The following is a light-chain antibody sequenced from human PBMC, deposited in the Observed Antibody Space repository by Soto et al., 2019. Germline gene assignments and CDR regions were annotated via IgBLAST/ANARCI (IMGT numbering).Light chain of an antibody. CDR3: QEYSTSHWT. CDR1: QAISVSY. CDR2: TTA. J-gene: IGKJ1*01. Sequence: EIVLTQSPGTPSLSPGERATLSCRASQAISVSYFAWYQLKPGQGPRLLIHTTAVRATGVPDRFSASGSGTDFTLTINRLDPEDSAIYFCQEYSTSHWTFGHGTKVDIK. V-gene: IGKV3-20*01.